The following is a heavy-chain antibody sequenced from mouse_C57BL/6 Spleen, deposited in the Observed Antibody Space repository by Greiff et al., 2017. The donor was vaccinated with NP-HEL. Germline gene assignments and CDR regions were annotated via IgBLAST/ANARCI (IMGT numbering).Heavy chain of an antibody. D-gene: IGHD1-1*01. CDR3: ARTAVVAPYFDY. CDR1: GYTFTDHT. CDR2: IYPRDGST. Sequence: VKLMESDAELVKPGASVKISCKVSGYTFTDHTIHWMKQRPEQGLEWIGYIYPRDGSTKYNEKFKGKATLTADKSSSTAYMQLNSLTSEDSAVYFCARTAVVAPYFDYWGQGTTLTVSS. V-gene: IGHV1-78*01. J-gene: IGHJ2*01.